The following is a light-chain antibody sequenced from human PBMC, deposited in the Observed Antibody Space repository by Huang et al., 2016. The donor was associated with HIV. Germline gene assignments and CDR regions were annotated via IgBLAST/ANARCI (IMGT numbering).Light chain of an antibody. CDR1: RTVLHSNNKNY. Sequence: DIVMTQSPDSLTVSLGERATINCKSSRTVLHSNNKNYLAWYQQKPGQSPKLLIYWSSSRESGVPERFSGDGSGSNFTLTINGLQADDVAVYYCQQYISTPLTFGGGTKVQI. CDR2: WSS. V-gene: IGKV4-1*01. CDR3: QQYISTPLT. J-gene: IGKJ4*01.